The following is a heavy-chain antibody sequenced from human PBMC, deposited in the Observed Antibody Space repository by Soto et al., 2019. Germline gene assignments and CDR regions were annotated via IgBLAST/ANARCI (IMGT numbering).Heavy chain of an antibody. CDR1: GYTFTGYY. CDR3: GKGRSGEVDVFY. D-gene: IGHD3-16*01. CDR2: ISPKSGGT. J-gene: IGHJ4*02. V-gene: IGHV1-2*02. Sequence: QVQLVQSGAEVKESGASVKVSCKASGYTFTGYYIHWVRQAPGQGLEWVGEISPKSGGTRYAQKLQGRVTMTKDTSITTVYMELSNLSPDDTAVYYCGKGRSGEVDVFYWGQGTLVTVHS.